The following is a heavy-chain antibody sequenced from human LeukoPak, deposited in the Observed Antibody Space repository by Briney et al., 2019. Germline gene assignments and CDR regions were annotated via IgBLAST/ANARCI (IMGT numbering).Heavy chain of an antibody. CDR2: INHSGST. V-gene: IGHV4-34*01. CDR3: ARARENDY. J-gene: IGHJ4*02. CDR1: GGSFNGYY. D-gene: IGHD5-24*01. Sequence: SETLSITCAVYGGSFNGYYWSWIRQPQGKGLEWIGEINHSGSTNYNPSLKSRVTISVDTSKNQFSLKLSSVTAADTAVYYCARARENDYWGQGTLVTVSS.